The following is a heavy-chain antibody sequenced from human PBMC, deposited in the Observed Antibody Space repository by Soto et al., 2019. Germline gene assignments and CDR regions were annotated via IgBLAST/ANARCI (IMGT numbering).Heavy chain of an antibody. Sequence: SETLSLTCNVSGDSFTSYYWTWVRQPPGKGLEWIGEINHAGHTNYFPSLKSRVTILVDRSRNQFSLKLSSVTVADTAIYYCARKSFGLRYFALWGQATLVPVSS. CDR1: GDSFTSYY. CDR3: ARKSFGLRYFAL. CDR2: INHAGHT. V-gene: IGHV4-34*01. J-gene: IGHJ4*02. D-gene: IGHD3-10*01.